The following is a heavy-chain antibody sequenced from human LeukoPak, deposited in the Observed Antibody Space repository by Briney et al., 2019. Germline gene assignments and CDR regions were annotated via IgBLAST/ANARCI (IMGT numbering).Heavy chain of an antibody. J-gene: IGHJ6*02. CDR1: GGSFSGYY. CDR3: ARVKSLLPYYYGMDV. Sequence: PSETLSLTCAVYGGSFSGYYWSWIRQPPRKGLEWIGEINHSGSTNYNPSLKSRVTISVDTSKNQFSLKLSSVTAADTAVYYCARVKSLLPYYYGMDVWGQGTTVTVSS. V-gene: IGHV4-34*01. CDR2: INHSGST.